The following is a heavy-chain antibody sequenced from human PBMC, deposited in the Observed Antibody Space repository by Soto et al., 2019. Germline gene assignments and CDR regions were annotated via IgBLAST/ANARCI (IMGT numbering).Heavy chain of an antibody. D-gene: IGHD5-12*01. CDR1: GFTFSNYA. J-gene: IGHJ2*01. CDR3: SRAPGYVGCDWCLDL. Sequence: QVRLAESGGGAVQPGRSLRLSCAASGFTFSNYAMVWVRQGPGEGLQWVAAISDDGNNRRHAESVKGRFTISRDNSKNTLYLEMNGLRTDDTAVYYFSRAPGYVGCDWCLDLWGRGTLVTVSS. CDR2: ISDDGNNR. V-gene: IGHV3-30-3*01.